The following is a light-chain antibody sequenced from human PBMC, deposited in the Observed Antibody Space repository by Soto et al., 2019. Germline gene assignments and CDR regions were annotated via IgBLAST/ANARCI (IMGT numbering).Light chain of an antibody. Sequence: QSVLIQPPSASGTPGQRVTISCSGSSSNIASSSANWFQQLPGTAPRLLVYSNDQRPSGVPDRFSGSKSGTSASLAISGLQSEDEAEYYCAAWDDSLKGWLFGGVTKLTVL. CDR2: SND. CDR3: AAWDDSLKGWL. CDR1: SSNIASSS. J-gene: IGLJ3*02. V-gene: IGLV1-44*01.